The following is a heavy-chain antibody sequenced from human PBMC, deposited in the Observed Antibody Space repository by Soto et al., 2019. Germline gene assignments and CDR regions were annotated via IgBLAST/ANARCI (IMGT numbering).Heavy chain of an antibody. V-gene: IGHV3-74*01. Sequence: GGSLRLSCAASGFIFKMYWMHWVRQSPGKGLVWISRIYNDGTYSDYADSVGGRFTISRDNVNDTLYLQMNNLRAEDSGLYYCTRGPRPISTGTGAYWGQGTQVTVSS. J-gene: IGHJ4*02. D-gene: IGHD3-10*01. CDR2: IYNDGTYS. CDR1: GFIFKMYW. CDR3: TRGPRPISTGTGAY.